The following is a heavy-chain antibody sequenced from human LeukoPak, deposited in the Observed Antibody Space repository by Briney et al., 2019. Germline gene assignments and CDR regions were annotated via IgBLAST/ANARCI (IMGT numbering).Heavy chain of an antibody. D-gene: IGHD3-3*01. CDR1: GGTFSSYA. V-gene: IGHV1-69*05. J-gene: IGHJ4*02. Sequence: GSSVKVSCKASGGTFSSYAISWVRQAPGQGLEWMGGIIPIFGTANYAQKFQGRVTITTDESTSTAYMELSSLRSEDTAVYYCASGIPLDDFWSGYLPIRGIIHGVSFDYWGQGTLVTVSS. CDR3: ASGIPLDDFWSGYLPIRGIIHGVSFDY. CDR2: IIPIFGTA.